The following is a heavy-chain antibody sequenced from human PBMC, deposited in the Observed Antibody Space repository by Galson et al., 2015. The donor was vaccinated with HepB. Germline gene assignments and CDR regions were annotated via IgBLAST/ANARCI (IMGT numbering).Heavy chain of an antibody. V-gene: IGHV3-30*18. Sequence: SLRLSCAASGFTFSSYGMHWVRQAPGKGLKWVAVISYDGSNKYYADSVKGRFTISRDNSKNTLYLQMNSLRAEDTAVYYCAKPSSWSHRDAFDIWGQGTMVTVSS. CDR2: ISYDGSNK. CDR1: GFTFSSYG. CDR3: AKPSSWSHRDAFDI. D-gene: IGHD6-6*01. J-gene: IGHJ3*02.